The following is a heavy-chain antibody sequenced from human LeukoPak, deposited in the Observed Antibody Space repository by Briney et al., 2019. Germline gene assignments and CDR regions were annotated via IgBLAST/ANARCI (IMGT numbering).Heavy chain of an antibody. D-gene: IGHD3-3*01. V-gene: IGHV3-11*01. CDR3: AKDIFARPQYEPGFDY. Sequence: GGSLRLSCAASGFTFSDYYMSWIRQAPGKGLEWVSYISSSGSTIYYADSVKGRFTISRDNAKNSLYLQMNSLRAEDTALYYCAKDIFARPQYEPGFDYWGQGTLVTVSS. CDR2: ISSSGSTI. J-gene: IGHJ4*02. CDR1: GFTFSDYY.